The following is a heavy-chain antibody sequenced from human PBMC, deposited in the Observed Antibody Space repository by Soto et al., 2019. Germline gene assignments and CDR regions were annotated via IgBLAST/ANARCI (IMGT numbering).Heavy chain of an antibody. Sequence: QVQLVQSGAAVKEPGASVRVSCKAAGYTFTSHTLHWARQSPGQGLEWMGWIIVSNGSPRYAPQFQGRVTFGRDTSATTAYMELSSLTSEDTAVYYCAREPEDGVPGDDWGQGTLGVVSS. CDR2: IIVSNGSP. D-gene: IGHD3-3*01. J-gene: IGHJ4*02. CDR1: GYTFTSHT. CDR3: AREPEDGVPGDD. V-gene: IGHV1-3*01.